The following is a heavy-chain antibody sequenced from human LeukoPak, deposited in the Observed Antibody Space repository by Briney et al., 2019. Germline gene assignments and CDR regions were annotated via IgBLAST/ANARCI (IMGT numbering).Heavy chain of an antibody. CDR3: ARELSVVATNSGAFDI. D-gene: IGHD2-15*01. CDR1: GFTFSSYA. J-gene: IGHJ3*02. CDR2: ISYDGSNK. V-gene: IGHV3-30-3*01. Sequence: PGRSLRLSCAASGFTFSSYAMHWVRQAPGKGLEWVAVISYDGSNKYYADSVKGRFTISRDNSKNTLYLQMNSLRAEDTAVYYCARELSVVATNSGAFDIWGQGTMVTVSS.